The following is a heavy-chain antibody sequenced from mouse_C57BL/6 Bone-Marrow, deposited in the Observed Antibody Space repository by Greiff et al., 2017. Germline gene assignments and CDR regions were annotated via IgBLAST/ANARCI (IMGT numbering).Heavy chain of an antibody. CDR2: IYPGDGAT. CDR1: GYAFSSSW. Sequence: QVQLQQSGPELVKPGASVKISCKASGYAFSSSWMNWVKQRPGKGLEWIGRIYPGDGATNYNGKFKGKATLTADKSSSTADMQPSSLTSEDAAVYDCARSLRLIEFGGRGNALTVTS. J-gene: IGHJ2*01. CDR3: ARSLRLIEF. D-gene: IGHD3-2*02. V-gene: IGHV1-82*01.